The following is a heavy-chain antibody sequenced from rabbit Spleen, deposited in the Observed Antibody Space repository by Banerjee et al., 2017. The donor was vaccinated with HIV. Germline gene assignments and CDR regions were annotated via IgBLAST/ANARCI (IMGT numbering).Heavy chain of an antibody. CDR1: GFSFSNNYV. Sequence: QEQRVESGGGLVQPEGSLTLTCTASGFSFSNNYVMCWVRQAPGKGLEWIGCIYTGSGSAYYASWVNGRFTITRSTSLNTVDLKMTSLTAADTATYFCGRGSVTIGGLWGPGTLVTVS. CDR3: GRGSVTIGGL. J-gene: IGHJ4*01. V-gene: IGHV1S43*01. D-gene: IGHD2-1*01. CDR2: IYTGSGSA.